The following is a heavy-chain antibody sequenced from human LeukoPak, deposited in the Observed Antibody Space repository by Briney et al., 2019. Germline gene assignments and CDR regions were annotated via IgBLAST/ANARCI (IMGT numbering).Heavy chain of an antibody. CDR2: VNPNSGGT. V-gene: IGHV1-2*02. CDR1: GYTLTGHY. Sequence: ASVKVSCKASGYTLTGHYIHWVRQAPGQGLEWMGWVNPNSGGTNYAQKFQGRVSMTRDTSISTAYMELSRLKSDDTAVYYCARDYCTRTNCYLFDYWGQGTLVTVSS. D-gene: IGHD2-2*01. J-gene: IGHJ4*02. CDR3: ARDYCTRTNCYLFDY.